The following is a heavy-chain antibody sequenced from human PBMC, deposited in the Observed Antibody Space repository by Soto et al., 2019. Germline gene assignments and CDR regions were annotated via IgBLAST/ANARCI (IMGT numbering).Heavy chain of an antibody. J-gene: IGHJ4*02. D-gene: IGHD3-10*01. Sequence: QVQLVQSGAEVKKPGSSVRVSCKASGDTFSFYSINWVRQAPGLGLEWMGRINPILSMSNYAQRFQGRYTVTADKTTSTAYMELSSLRSEDTAMYYCASSYGSGYRAFDYWGQGALVTVSS. CDR3: ASSYGSGYRAFDY. CDR1: GDTFSFYS. CDR2: INPILSMS. V-gene: IGHV1-69*02.